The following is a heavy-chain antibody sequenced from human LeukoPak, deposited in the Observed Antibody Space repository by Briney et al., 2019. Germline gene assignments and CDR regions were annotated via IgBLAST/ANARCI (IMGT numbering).Heavy chain of an antibody. CDR1: GFTFSSYS. CDR3: ARGIVATIGGDY. CDR2: ISSSSSYI. V-gene: IGHV3-21*01. D-gene: IGHD5-12*01. J-gene: IGHJ4*02. Sequence: GGALRLSCAASGFTFSSYSMNWVRQAPGKGLEWVSSISSSSSYIYYADSVKGRFTISRDNAKNSLYLRMNSLRAEDTAAYYCARGIVATIGGDYWGQGTLVTVSS.